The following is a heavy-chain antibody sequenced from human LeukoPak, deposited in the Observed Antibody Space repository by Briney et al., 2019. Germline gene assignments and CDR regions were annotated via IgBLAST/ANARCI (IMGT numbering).Heavy chain of an antibody. CDR1: GYTFTGYY. D-gene: IGHD6-19*01. V-gene: IGHV1-2*02. J-gene: IGHJ3*02. CDR3: ARGRGRVAGTVKINDAFDI. CDR2: INPNSGGT. Sequence: ASVKVSCKASGYTFTGYYMHWVRQAPGQGLEWMGWINPNSGGTNYAQKFQGRVTMTRDTSISTAYMELSRLRSDDTAVYYCARGRGRVAGTVKINDAFDIWGRGTMVTVSS.